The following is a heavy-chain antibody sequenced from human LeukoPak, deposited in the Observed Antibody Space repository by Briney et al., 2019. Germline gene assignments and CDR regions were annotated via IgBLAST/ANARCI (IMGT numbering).Heavy chain of an antibody. CDR2: VYYSGNT. V-gene: IGHV4-59*01. Sequence: SETLSLTCNVSGDSISGYYWSWIRPPPGKGLEWSGYVYYSGNTNYNPSLKSRVTMSADTSKNQFSPNLSSVTAADTAVYYCARVPAAGTGPDYWGQGTLVTVSS. CDR1: GDSISGYY. D-gene: IGHD6-13*01. J-gene: IGHJ4*02. CDR3: ARVPAAGTGPDY.